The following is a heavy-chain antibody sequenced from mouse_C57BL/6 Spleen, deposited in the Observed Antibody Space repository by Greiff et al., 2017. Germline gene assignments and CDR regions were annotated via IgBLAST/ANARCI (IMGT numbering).Heavy chain of an antibody. Sequence: EVKLVESGGGLVKPGGSLKLSCAASGFTFSSYAMSWVRQTPEKRLEWVATISDGGSYTYYPDNVKGRFTISRDNAKNNLYLQMSHLKSEDTAMYYCARDGNNAWFAYWGQGTLVTVSA. J-gene: IGHJ3*01. D-gene: IGHD2-1*01. CDR3: ARDGNNAWFAY. V-gene: IGHV5-4*01. CDR1: GFTFSSYA. CDR2: ISDGGSYT.